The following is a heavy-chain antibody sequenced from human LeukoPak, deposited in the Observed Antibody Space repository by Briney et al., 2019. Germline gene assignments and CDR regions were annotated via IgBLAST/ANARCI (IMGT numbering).Heavy chain of an antibody. D-gene: IGHD2-15*01. CDR2: IYYSGNT. Sequence: SETLSLTCTVSGDSISSRSYYWGWIRQPPGKGLEWIGSIYYSGNTYYNPSLKSRVTISVDTSKNQFSLKLNSVTAADTAVYYCVRDRYCSGGNCYSHLFDPWGQGTLVSVSS. J-gene: IGHJ5*02. CDR3: VRDRYCSGGNCYSHLFDP. CDR1: GDSISSRSYY. V-gene: IGHV4-39*07.